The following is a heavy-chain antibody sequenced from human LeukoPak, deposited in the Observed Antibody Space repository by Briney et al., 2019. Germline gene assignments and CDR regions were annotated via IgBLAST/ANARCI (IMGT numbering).Heavy chain of an antibody. V-gene: IGHV3-53*01. CDR1: GFTVSSNH. Sequence: GGSLRLSCAASGFTVSSNHMSWVRQAPGKGLEWVSVIYSGGSTYYADSVKGRFTISRDNSKNTLYLQMNSLRAEDTAVYYCARDSGGARWIKAFDIWGQGTMVTVSS. J-gene: IGHJ3*02. CDR3: ARDSGGARWIKAFDI. CDR2: IYSGGST. D-gene: IGHD2-2*03.